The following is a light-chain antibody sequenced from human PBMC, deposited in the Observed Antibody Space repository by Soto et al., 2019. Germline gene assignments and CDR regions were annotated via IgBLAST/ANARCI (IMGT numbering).Light chain of an antibody. CDR2: GAS. V-gene: IGKV3-20*01. CDR3: QQYSSSPRT. CDR1: QTVSSSS. Sequence: DIVLTQSPGTLSLSPGERATLSCRASQTVSSSSLAWYQQKPGQAPRLLIFGASTRAAGFPDRFSGSGSGTDFTLTISRLEPEDFAVYYCQQYSSSPRTFGQGTKVEIK. J-gene: IGKJ1*01.